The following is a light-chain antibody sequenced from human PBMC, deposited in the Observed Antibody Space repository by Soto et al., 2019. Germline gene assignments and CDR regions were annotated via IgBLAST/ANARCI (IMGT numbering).Light chain of an antibody. J-gene: IGLJ3*02. CDR2: EV. V-gene: IGLV2-14*01. Sequence: QSALTQPAAVSGSPGQSITISCTGTSSDVGSYNYVSWYRQHPGKAPKLMIYEVSNRFSGSKSGNTASLTISGLQAEDEANYYCSSYTSISTRVFGGGTQLTVL. CDR3: SSYTSISTRV. CDR1: SSDVGSYNY.